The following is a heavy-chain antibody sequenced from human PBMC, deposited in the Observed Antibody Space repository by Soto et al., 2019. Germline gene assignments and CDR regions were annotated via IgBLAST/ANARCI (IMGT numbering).Heavy chain of an antibody. CDR2: ISSSGSNT. CDR1: GVTFSDYD. CDR3: ARDPRYCSGGNCYSDYFYYMDV. D-gene: IGHD2-15*01. V-gene: IGHV3-11*01. Sequence: GGSLRLSCVASGVTFSDYDMTWIRQAPGKGLEWVSFISSSGSNTYYADSVKGRFTISRDNAKNSLYLQMHSLRAEDTAVYYCARDPRYCSGGNCYSDYFYYMDVWGKGTTVTVSS. J-gene: IGHJ6*03.